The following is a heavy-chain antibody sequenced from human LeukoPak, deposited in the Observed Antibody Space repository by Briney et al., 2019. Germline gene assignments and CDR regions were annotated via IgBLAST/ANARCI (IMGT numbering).Heavy chain of an antibody. D-gene: IGHD6-19*01. CDR3: ARGRGTAVNY. Sequence: PSETLSLTCTVSGGSISGYYWSWIRQPPGKGLEWIGYIDYSWSTNYNPSLKSRVTISVDTSRNQFSLKLSSVTAPDTAVYYCARGRGTAVNYWGQGTLVTVSS. CDR1: GGSISGYY. J-gene: IGHJ4*02. CDR2: IDYSWST. V-gene: IGHV4-59*08.